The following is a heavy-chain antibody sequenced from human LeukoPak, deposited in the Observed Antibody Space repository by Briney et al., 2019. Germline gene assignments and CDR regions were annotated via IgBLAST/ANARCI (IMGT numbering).Heavy chain of an antibody. CDR1: GFTFSSHW. J-gene: IGHJ6*03. D-gene: IGHD1-26*01. CDR2: INSDGSST. Sequence: PGGSLRLSCAASGFTFSSHWMHWVRQAPGKGLVWVSRINSDGSSTSYADSVKGRFTISRDNAKNTLYLQMNSLRAEDTAVYYCARGDIVGATRVHYYYYMDVWGKGTTVTVSS. V-gene: IGHV3-74*01. CDR3: ARGDIVGATRVHYYYYMDV.